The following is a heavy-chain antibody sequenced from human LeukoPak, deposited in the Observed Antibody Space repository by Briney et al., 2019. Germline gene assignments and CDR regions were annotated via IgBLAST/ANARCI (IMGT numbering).Heavy chain of an antibody. CDR2: ISSSSSTI. CDR1: GFTFSSYG. CDR3: ARSLGYCSSTSCPGAFDI. V-gene: IGHV3-48*04. D-gene: IGHD2-2*01. Sequence: GGSLRLSCAASGFTFSSYGMNWVRQAPGKGLEWVSYISSSSSTIYYADSVKGRFTISRDNAKNSLYLQMNSLRAEDTAVYYCARSLGYCSSTSCPGAFDIWGQGTMVTVSS. J-gene: IGHJ3*02.